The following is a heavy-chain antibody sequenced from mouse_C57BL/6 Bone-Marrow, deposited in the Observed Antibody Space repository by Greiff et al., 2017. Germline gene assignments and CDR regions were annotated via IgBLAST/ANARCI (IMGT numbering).Heavy chain of an antibody. CDR2: IDPSDSYT. CDR1: GYTFTSYW. J-gene: IGHJ4*01. D-gene: IGHD2-4*01. V-gene: IGHV1-69*01. Sequence: QVQLKQPGAELVMPGASVKLSCKASGYTFTSYWMHWVKQRPGQGLEWIGEIDPSDSYTNYNQKFKGKSTLTVDKSSSTAYMQLSSLTSEDSAVXYCARGRLRRRRYAMDYWGQGTSVTVSS. CDR3: ARGRLRRRRYAMDY.